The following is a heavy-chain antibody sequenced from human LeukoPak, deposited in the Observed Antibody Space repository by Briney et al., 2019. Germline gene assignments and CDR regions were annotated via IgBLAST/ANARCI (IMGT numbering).Heavy chain of an antibody. J-gene: IGHJ2*01. CDR3: ARDRRAAMVTTRWYFDL. Sequence: SVKVSCKASGGTFSSYAISWVRQAPGQGPEWMGRIIPILGIANYAQKFQGRVTITADKSTSTAYMELSSLRSEDTAVYYCARDRRAAMVTTRWYFDLWGRGTLVTVSS. CDR1: GGTFSSYA. V-gene: IGHV1-69*04. CDR2: IIPILGIA. D-gene: IGHD5-18*01.